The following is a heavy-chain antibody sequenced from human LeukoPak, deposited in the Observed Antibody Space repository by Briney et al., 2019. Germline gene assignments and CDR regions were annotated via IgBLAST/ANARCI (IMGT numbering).Heavy chain of an antibody. Sequence: PSQTLSLTCTVSGGSISSGGYYWSWIRQHPGKGLEWIGYIYYSGSTYYNPSLKSRVTISVDTSKNQFSLRLSSVTAADTARYYCASGDNDPLFDYWGQGILVTVSS. D-gene: IGHD1-1*01. J-gene: IGHJ4*02. CDR3: ASGDNDPLFDY. CDR2: IYYSGST. V-gene: IGHV4-31*03. CDR1: GGSISSGGYY.